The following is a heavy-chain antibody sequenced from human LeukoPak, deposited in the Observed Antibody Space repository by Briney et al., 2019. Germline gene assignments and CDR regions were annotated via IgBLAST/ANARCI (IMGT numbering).Heavy chain of an antibody. V-gene: IGHV1-46*01. CDR1: GYTFTSYY. D-gene: IGHD2-2*01. CDR3: ATYCSSATCYIWGYYFDY. Sequence: ASVKVSCKASGYTFTSYYMHWVRQAPGQGLEWMGIINPSGGSTSYAQKFQGRVTMTRDTSTSTVYMELSSLRSEDTAFYYCATYCSSATCYIWGYYFDYWGQGTLVTVSS. J-gene: IGHJ4*02. CDR2: INPSGGST.